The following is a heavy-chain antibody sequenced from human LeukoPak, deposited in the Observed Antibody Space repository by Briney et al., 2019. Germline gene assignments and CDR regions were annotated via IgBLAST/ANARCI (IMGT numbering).Heavy chain of an antibody. CDR1: GDSVSSNSAA. CDR2: TYYRSKWYN. D-gene: IGHD3-10*01. J-gene: IGHJ6*02. Sequence: SQTLSLTCAISGDSVSSNSAAWNWIRQSPSRGLEWLGRTYYRSKWYNDYAVSVKSRITINPETSKDQVSLQLTSVTPEDTAVYYCARAKGSGSRSNYYYYYGMDVWGQGTTVTVSS. V-gene: IGHV6-1*01. CDR3: ARAKGSGSRSNYYYYYGMDV.